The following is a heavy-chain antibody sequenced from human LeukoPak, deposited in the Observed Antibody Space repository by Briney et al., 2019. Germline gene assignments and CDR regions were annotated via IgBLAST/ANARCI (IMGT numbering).Heavy chain of an antibody. CDR1: GFTIGNYG. D-gene: IGHD6-19*01. CDR3: AKDWGSSGWYNWFDP. CDR2: ISHDGGSE. J-gene: IGHJ5*02. Sequence: PGGSLRLSGVVSGFTIGNYGMHWVRQAPDKGLEWVAMISHDGGSEHYGDSVKGRFTISRDISKNTLYLHMSSLRVEDTAVYYCAKDWGSSGWYNWFDPWGQGTLVTVSS. V-gene: IGHV3-30*18.